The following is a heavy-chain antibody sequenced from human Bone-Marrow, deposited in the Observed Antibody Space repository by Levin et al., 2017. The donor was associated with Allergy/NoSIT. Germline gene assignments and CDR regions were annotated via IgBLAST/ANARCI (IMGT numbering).Heavy chain of an antibody. CDR2: ISYDGSNK. D-gene: IGHD3-22*01. Sequence: GGSLRLSCAASGFTFSSYGMHWVRQAPGKGLEWVAVISYDGSNKYYADSVKGRFTISRDNSKNTLYLQMNSLRAEDTAVYYCAKSLDYYDSSGYEVFDYWGQGTLVTVSS. CDR3: AKSLDYYDSSGYEVFDY. CDR1: GFTFSSYG. V-gene: IGHV3-30*18. J-gene: IGHJ4*02.